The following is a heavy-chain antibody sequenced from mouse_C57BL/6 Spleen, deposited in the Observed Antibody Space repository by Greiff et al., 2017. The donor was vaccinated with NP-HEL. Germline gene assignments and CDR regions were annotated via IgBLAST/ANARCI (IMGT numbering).Heavy chain of an antibody. Sequence: EVQVVESGGGLVKPGGSLKLSCAASGFTFSDYGMHWVRQAPEKGLEWVAYISSDSITIYCADTVKGRFTIPRDNAKNTLFLQMTSLRSEDTAMYYCARPGSGGDYWGQGTSVTVSS. CDR1: GFTFSDYG. V-gene: IGHV5-17*01. CDR2: ISSDSITI. D-gene: IGHD1-1*01. CDR3: ARPGSGGDY. J-gene: IGHJ4*01.